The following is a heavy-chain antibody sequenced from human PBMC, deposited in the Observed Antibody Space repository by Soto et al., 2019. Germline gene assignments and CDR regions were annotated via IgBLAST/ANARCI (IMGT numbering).Heavy chain of an antibody. D-gene: IGHD3-3*01. Sequence: GASVKVSCKASGYTFTGYYMHWVRQAPGQGLEWMGWINPNSGGTNYAQKFQGWVTMTRDTSISTAYMELSRLRSDDTAVYYCARDQGYNDFWSGPKRYYYGMDVWGQGTTVTVSS. CDR2: INPNSGGT. J-gene: IGHJ6*02. V-gene: IGHV1-2*04. CDR1: GYTFTGYY. CDR3: ARDQGYNDFWSGPKRYYYGMDV.